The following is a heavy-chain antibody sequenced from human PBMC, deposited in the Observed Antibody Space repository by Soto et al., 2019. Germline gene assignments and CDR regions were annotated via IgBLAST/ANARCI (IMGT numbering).Heavy chain of an antibody. CDR1: GFTVSNNY. J-gene: IGHJ4*02. D-gene: IGHD1-26*01. V-gene: IGHV3-66*01. Sequence: EVQLVESGGHLVQPGGSLRLSCAASGFTVSNNYMSWVRQAPGKGLEWVSVIYNDGSTYYADSVKGRFTISRDNSKNTLYLQMNSLRVEDTAGYYCARDPYQPVGYWGQGTLVTVSS. CDR2: IYNDGST. CDR3: ARDPYQPVGY.